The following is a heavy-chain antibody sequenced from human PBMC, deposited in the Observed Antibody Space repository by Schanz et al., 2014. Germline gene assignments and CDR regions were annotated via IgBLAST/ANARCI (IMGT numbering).Heavy chain of an antibody. CDR2: ITGASDHI. CDR1: GFIFGSSV. Sequence: EVQLLESGGGLIQPGGSLRLSCAASGFIFGSSVMAWVRQAPGQGLEWVSGITGASDHIDYAESVKGRFTISRDNSKNTLYLQMDSLRAEDTAVYYCARKMKVGVYGGKGHDSLDIWGQGTMVTVSS. J-gene: IGHJ3*02. V-gene: IGHV3-23*01. CDR3: ARKMKVGVYGGKGHDSLDI. D-gene: IGHD3-22*01.